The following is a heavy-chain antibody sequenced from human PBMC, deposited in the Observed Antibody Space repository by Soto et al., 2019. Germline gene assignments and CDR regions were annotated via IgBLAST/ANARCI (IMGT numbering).Heavy chain of an antibody. J-gene: IGHJ4*02. Sequence: PGGSLRLSCAASGFTFSSYAMSWVRQAPGKGLEWVAVVSHDGRNTHYADSVKGRFTISRDSSKNTVSLEMTILRAEDTAVYYCAKGGRQWLVTSDFNYWGQGA. CDR2: VSHDGRNT. CDR3: AKGGRQWLVTSDFNY. CDR1: GFTFSSYA. D-gene: IGHD6-19*01. V-gene: IGHV3-30*18.